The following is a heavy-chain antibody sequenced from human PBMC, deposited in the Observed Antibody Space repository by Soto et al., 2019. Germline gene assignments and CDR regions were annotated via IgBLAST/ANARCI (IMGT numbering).Heavy chain of an antibody. V-gene: IGHV1-3*01. Sequence: ASVKVSCKASGYIFTSYAMHWVRQAPGQSLEWMAWINAGNGNTRYSQKFHGRVTITRDTSASTAYMELSGLRSDDTAVYYCARQGPYSSGWPPKLSLDYWGQGTLVTVSS. CDR2: INAGNGNT. D-gene: IGHD6-19*01. CDR1: GYIFTSYA. J-gene: IGHJ4*01. CDR3: ARQGPYSSGWPPKLSLDY.